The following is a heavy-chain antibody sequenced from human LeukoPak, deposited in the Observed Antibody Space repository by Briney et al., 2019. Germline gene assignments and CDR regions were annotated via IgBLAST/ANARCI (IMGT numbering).Heavy chain of an antibody. J-gene: IGHJ4*02. CDR1: GLTFSSYW. CDR3: ARVGSGSSYRPFDY. Sequence: GGSLRLSCAASGLTFSSYWMGWVRQAPGNGPEWVANIKEDESEKNYVDSVKGRFTISRDSAKNALYLQMNSLRAEDTAVYYCARVGSGSSYRPFDYWGQGTLVTVSS. CDR2: IKEDESEK. D-gene: IGHD3-10*01. V-gene: IGHV3-7*01.